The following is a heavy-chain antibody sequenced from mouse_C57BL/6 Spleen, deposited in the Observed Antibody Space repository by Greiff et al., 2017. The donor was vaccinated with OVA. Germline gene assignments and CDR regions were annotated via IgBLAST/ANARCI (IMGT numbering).Heavy chain of an antibody. J-gene: IGHJ1*03. D-gene: IGHD1-1*01. CDR3: ARSDYGSSYGWYFDV. CDR2: IYPGDGDT. CDR1: GYAFSSYW. V-gene: IGHV1-80*01. Sequence: QVQLQESGAELVKPGASVKISCKASGYAFSSYWMNWVKQRPGKGLEWIGQIYPGDGDTQYNGKFKGKATLTADKSSSTGYMQLSSLTSEDAAVYVCARSDYGSSYGWYFDVWGTGTTVTVSS.